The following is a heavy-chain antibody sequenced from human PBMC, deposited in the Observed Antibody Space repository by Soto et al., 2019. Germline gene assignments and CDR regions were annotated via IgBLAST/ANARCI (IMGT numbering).Heavy chain of an antibody. CDR3: ARGHHTAMAGYYYYYGMDV. V-gene: IGHV4-34*01. J-gene: IGHJ6*02. Sequence: QVQLQQWGAGLLKPSETLSLTCAVYGGSFSGYYWSWIRQPPGKGLEWIGEINHSGSTNYNPSLKSRVTISVDTSKNQFSLKLSSVTAADTAVYYCARGHHTAMAGYYYYYGMDVWGQGTTVTVSS. D-gene: IGHD5-18*01. CDR1: GGSFSGYY. CDR2: INHSGST.